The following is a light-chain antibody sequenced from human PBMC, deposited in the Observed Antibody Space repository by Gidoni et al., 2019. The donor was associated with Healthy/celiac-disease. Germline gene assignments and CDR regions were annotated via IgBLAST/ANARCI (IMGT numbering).Light chain of an antibody. Sequence: QSALTQPRSVSGSPGQSVTISCTGTSSDVGGYNYASWYQQHPGKAPKLMIYDVSKRPSGVPDRFSGSKSGNTASLTISGLQAEDEADYYCCSYAGSYTEVFGGGTKLTVL. CDR3: CSYAGSYTEV. J-gene: IGLJ3*02. V-gene: IGLV2-11*01. CDR2: DVS. CDR1: SSDVGGYNY.